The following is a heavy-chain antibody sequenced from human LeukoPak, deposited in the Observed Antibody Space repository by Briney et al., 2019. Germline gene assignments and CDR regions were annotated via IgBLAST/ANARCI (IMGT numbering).Heavy chain of an antibody. Sequence: GGSLRLSCAASGFTFSSYEMNWVRQAPGKGLEWVSYISSSGSTIYYADSVKGLCTISRDNAKNSLYLQMNSLRAEDTAVYYCARGWRDAIDIWGQGTMVTVSS. V-gene: IGHV3-48*03. CDR1: GFTFSSYE. D-gene: IGHD2-15*01. CDR2: ISSSGSTI. J-gene: IGHJ3*02. CDR3: ARGWRDAIDI.